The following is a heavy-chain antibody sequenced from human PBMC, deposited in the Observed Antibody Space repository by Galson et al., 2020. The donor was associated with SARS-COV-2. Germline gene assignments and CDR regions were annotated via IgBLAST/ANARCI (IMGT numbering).Heavy chain of an antibody. CDR1: GDSTSNYY. CDR3: ARLYDHFYYYMDV. Sequence: SETLSLTCTVSGDSTSNYYWSWIRQPPGKGLEWIGYMFHSGITNYNPALKSRVTKSVDTSKNQFSLRLTSVTAADTAVYYCARLYDHFYYYMDVWGKGTTATVSS. V-gene: IGHV4-59*01. CDR2: MFHSGIT. D-gene: IGHD3-3*01. J-gene: IGHJ6*03.